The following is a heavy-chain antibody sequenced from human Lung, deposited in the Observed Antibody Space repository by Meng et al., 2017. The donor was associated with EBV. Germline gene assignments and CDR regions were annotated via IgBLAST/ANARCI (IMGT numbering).Heavy chain of an antibody. Sequence: VRLRPSGAKLKSPVAYVKALCSPSAYTFASYAINCVQQATGQGPDWMGWIDPNTVNPTYDQGFTGRFVFTLDTSVSTENLQINSLRADDTAVYYCARDSPLDGYSLLDYWGQGTLVTVSS. CDR3: ARDSPLDGYSLLDY. V-gene: IGHV7-4-1*02. CDR2: IDPNTVNP. J-gene: IGHJ4*02. CDR1: AYTFASYA. D-gene: IGHD5-24*01.